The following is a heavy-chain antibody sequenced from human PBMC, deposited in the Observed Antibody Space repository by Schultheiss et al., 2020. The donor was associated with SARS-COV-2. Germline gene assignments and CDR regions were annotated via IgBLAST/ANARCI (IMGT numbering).Heavy chain of an antibody. Sequence: SQTLSLTCAVYGGSFSGYYWSWIRQPPGKGLEWIGEINHSGSTNYNPSLKSRVTISVDTSKNQFSLKLSSVTAAVTAVYYCARGPTSGAHYDYWGQGTLVTVSS. V-gene: IGHV4-34*01. J-gene: IGHJ4*02. CDR3: ARGPTSGAHYDY. D-gene: IGHD6-19*01. CDR2: INHSGST. CDR1: GGSFSGYY.